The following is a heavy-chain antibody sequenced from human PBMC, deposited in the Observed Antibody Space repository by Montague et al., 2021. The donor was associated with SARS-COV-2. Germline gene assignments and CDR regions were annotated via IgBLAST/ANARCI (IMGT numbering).Heavy chain of an antibody. V-gene: IGHV4-34*01. CDR2: INQGGAP. J-gene: IGHJ3*02. CDR3: ARGRPVQGSFRHFDSISSGALDI. CDR1: RESFSNYY. Sequence: SETLSLTCAVSRESFSNYYWTWIRQSPGKGLEWIGEINQGGAPNYTPSLKSRVTISLDTSKKQISLKLNSVTVADTAVFFCARGRPVQGSFRHFDSISSGALDIWAQGSLGIVSS. D-gene: IGHD3-9*01.